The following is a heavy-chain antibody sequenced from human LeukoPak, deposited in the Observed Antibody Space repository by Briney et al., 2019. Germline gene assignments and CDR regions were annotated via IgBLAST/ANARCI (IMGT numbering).Heavy chain of an antibody. CDR3: GRDFNY. V-gene: IGHV3-21*01. CDR1: GFIFSTYW. CDR2: ITSSSINT. Sequence: PGGSLRLSCAASGFIFSTYWMTWVRQAPGKGLEWVSTITSSSINTYYAEPAKGRFTISRDNAKNSLYLQMNSLSAEDTAVYYCGRDFNYWGQGTLVTVAS. J-gene: IGHJ4*02.